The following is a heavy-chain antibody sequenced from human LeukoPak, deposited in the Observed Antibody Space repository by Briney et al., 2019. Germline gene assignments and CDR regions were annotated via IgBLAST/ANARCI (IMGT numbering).Heavy chain of an antibody. CDR2: ISSSGSYI. V-gene: IGHV3-21*01. D-gene: IGHD2-21*01. CDR1: GFTFTSYT. Sequence: PGGSLRLSCAASGFTFTSYTMNWVRQAPGKGLEWVSDISSSGSYIDYADSVKGRFTISRDNAKNSLFLQMNSLRAEDTAVYYCARSLIADGAFDIWGKGTMGTVSS. J-gene: IGHJ3*02. CDR3: ARSLIADGAFDI.